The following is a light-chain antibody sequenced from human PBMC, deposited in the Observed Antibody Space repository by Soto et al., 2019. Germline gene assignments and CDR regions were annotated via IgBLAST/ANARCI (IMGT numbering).Light chain of an antibody. CDR2: LNNDGSH. J-gene: IGLJ2*01. CDR3: QTWGTGFQF. Sequence: QSVLTQSPSASASLGASVTLTCTLSSGHSSYAIAWHQKQPGKAPRYLMDLNNDGSHTKGDGIPDRFSGSSSGADRYLIISSLQSEDEADYYCQTWGTGFQFFGGGTKLTVL. V-gene: IGLV4-69*01. CDR1: SGHSSYA.